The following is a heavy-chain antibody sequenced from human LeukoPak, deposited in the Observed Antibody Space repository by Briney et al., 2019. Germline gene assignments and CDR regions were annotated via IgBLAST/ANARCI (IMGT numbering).Heavy chain of an antibody. CDR1: GYTFTGYY. D-gene: IGHD3-22*01. J-gene: IGHJ4*02. Sequence: ASVKVSCEASGYTFTGYYMHWVRQAPGQGLEWMGWINPNSGGTNYAQKFQGRVTMTRDTSISTAYMELSRLRSDDTAVYYCARVGDYYDSRQNWGQGTLVTVSS. CDR3: ARVGDYYDSRQN. V-gene: IGHV1-2*02. CDR2: INPNSGGT.